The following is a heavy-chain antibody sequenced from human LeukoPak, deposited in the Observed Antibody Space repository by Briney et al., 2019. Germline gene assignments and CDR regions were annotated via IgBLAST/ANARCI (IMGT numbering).Heavy chain of an antibody. CDR3: AKSYGSGTYYSLFDY. Sequence: GGSLRLSCAASGVTFSSYAMGWVRQAPGKGLEWVAAVSASGDTTHHADSVEGRFTISRDNSKNTLYLQMNSLRAEDTAVYYCAKSYGSGTYYSLFDYWGQGTLVTVSS. CDR2: VSASGDTT. J-gene: IGHJ4*02. CDR1: GVTFSSYA. V-gene: IGHV3-23*01. D-gene: IGHD3-10*01.